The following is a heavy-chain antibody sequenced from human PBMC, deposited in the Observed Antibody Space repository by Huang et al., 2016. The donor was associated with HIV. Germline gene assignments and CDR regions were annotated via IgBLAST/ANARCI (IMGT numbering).Heavy chain of an antibody. V-gene: IGHV3-30-3*01. CDR2: ISNDGNNM. CDR3: ARGGILGTSWYRPFDY. D-gene: IGHD6-13*01. Sequence: QVQLGESGGGVVQPEKSLRLSCAASGFDFSSYAMNWVRQAPGKWPHWVAVISNDGNNMYYSDSVKGRFIISRDNSKNTLYLQMNSLRGEDTAIYYCARGGILGTSWYRPFDYWGQGTLVTVSS. J-gene: IGHJ4*02. CDR1: GFDFSSYA.